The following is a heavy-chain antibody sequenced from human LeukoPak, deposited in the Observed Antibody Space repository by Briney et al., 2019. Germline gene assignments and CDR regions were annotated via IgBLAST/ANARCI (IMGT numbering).Heavy chain of an antibody. CDR3: ARGSPYSGSWEFYYYYYYMDV. CDR2: IYYSGST. J-gene: IGHJ6*03. V-gene: IGHV4-59*01. D-gene: IGHD6-13*01. CDR1: GGSLSSYY. Sequence: SETLSLTCTVSGGSLSSYYWSWIRQPPGKGLEWIGYIYYSGSTNYNPSLKSRVTISVDTSKNQFSLKLSSVTAADTAVHYCARGSPYSGSWEFYYYYYYMDVWGKGTTVTVSS.